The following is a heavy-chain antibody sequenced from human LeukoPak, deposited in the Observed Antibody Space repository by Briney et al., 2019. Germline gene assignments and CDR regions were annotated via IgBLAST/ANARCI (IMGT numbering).Heavy chain of an antibody. Sequence: GGSLRLSCAASGFTFDDYAMHWVRQAPGKGLEWVSLISWDGGSTYYADSVKGRFTISRDNSKNSLYLQMNSLRAEDTALYYCAKDQWLVLGQRPHYYYYYMDVWGKGTTVTVSS. V-gene: IGHV3-43D*03. J-gene: IGHJ6*03. CDR2: ISWDGGST. CDR3: AKDQWLVLGQRPHYYYYYMDV. D-gene: IGHD6-19*01. CDR1: GFTFDDYA.